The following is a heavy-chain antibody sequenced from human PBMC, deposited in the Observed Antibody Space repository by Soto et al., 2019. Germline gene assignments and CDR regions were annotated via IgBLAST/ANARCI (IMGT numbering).Heavy chain of an antibody. V-gene: IGHV3-23*01. CDR3: AKYFASGSYSHFDS. Sequence: EVQVLESGGGLVPPGGSLRLSCTASGFTCINYVMTWVRQAPGKGLEWVSSISGDGRTTFYADSVRGRFTISSDNSRNTVALEVNSLRSEDTALYFCAKYFASGSYSHFDSWGQGTLVTVSS. J-gene: IGHJ4*02. CDR1: GFTCINYV. CDR2: ISGDGRTT. D-gene: IGHD3-10*01.